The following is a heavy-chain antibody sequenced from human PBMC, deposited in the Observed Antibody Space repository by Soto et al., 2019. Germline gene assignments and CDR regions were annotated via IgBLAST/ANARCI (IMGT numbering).Heavy chain of an antibody. CDR1: GGAVSSGTYY. V-gene: IGHV4-61*01. J-gene: IGHJ4*02. Sequence: SETLSLTCTVSGGAVSSGTYYWSWIRQPPGKGLEWIGHIYFTGSTNYNPSLKSRVTMSLDTSRNQSSLKLSSVTAADTAVYYCTRAQFRVTFGYWGRGTLVTVSS. D-gene: IGHD3-16*01. CDR3: TRAQFRVTFGY. CDR2: IYFTGST.